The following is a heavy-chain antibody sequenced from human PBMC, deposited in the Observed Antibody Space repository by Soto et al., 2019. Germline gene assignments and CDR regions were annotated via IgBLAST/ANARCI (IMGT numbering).Heavy chain of an antibody. V-gene: IGHV3-33*01. J-gene: IGHJ4*02. D-gene: IGHD6-13*01. CDR3: ARGLYSSNWYPDY. Sequence: QVQLVESGGGVVQPGTSLRLSCVASGFTFSNYGMHWVRQAPGKGLEWVAVIWYDGSNKYYADSVKGRFTISRDNSKNTLYLQMNSLRAEDTAVYYCARGLYSSNWYPDYWGQGTLVTVSS. CDR2: IWYDGSNK. CDR1: GFTFSNYG.